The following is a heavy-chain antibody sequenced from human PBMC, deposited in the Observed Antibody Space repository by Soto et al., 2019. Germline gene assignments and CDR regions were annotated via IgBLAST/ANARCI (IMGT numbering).Heavy chain of an antibody. Sequence: EVQLLESGGGLVQPGGSLRLSCAASGITISNYPMSWVRQAPGKGLDWVSGISGSGDRTYYPDSAKGRLTISKDFSKNPLSLQLDSLRAEDTAVYFCVKDDGGNPSTEPHWGQGTLVTVSS. D-gene: IGHD2-15*01. CDR2: ISGSGDRT. V-gene: IGHV3-23*01. J-gene: IGHJ4*02. CDR3: VKDDGGNPSTEPH. CDR1: GITISNYP.